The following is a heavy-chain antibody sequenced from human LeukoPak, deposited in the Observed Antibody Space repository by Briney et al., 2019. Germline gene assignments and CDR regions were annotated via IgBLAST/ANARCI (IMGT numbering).Heavy chain of an antibody. CDR2: ISSSSSYI. Sequence: GGSLRLSCAASGFTFSSSGMHWVRQAPGKGLEWVSSISSSSSYIYYADSVKGRFTISRDNAKNSLYLQMSSLRAEDTAVYYCAREGGGDQYWGQGTLVTVSS. D-gene: IGHD2-21*02. CDR1: GFTFSSSG. CDR3: AREGGGDQY. J-gene: IGHJ4*02. V-gene: IGHV3-21*01.